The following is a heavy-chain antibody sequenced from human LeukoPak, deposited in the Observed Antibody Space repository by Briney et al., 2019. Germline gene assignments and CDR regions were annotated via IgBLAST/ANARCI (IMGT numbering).Heavy chain of an antibody. CDR3: ATDLGYCSSTTCDTFDY. D-gene: IGHD2-2*01. CDR2: ISTHDVNT. V-gene: IGHV1-18*01. Sequence: GASVKVSCKASGYTFTSSGISWVRQAPGQGLEWMGWISTHDVNTKYAQKLQGRVTLTTDTSTSTAYMELRSLRSDDPAVYYCATDLGYCSSTTCDTFDYWGQGTLVTVSS. CDR1: GYTFTSSG. J-gene: IGHJ4*02.